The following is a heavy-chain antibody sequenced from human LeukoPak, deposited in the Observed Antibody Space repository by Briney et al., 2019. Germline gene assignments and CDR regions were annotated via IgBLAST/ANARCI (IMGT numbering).Heavy chain of an antibody. CDR3: ARDMVRGSYYGVDV. Sequence: PGRSLRLSCAASGSTFSSYSMNWVRQAPGKGLEWVSSISSSSSYIYYADSVKGRFTISRDNAKNSLYLQMNSLRAEDTAVYYCARDMVRGSYYGVDVWGQGTTVTVSS. D-gene: IGHD3-10*01. CDR1: GSTFSSYS. CDR2: ISSSSSYI. V-gene: IGHV3-21*01. J-gene: IGHJ6*02.